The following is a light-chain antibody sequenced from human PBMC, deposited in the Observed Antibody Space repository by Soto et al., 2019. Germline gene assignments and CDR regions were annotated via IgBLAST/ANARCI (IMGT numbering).Light chain of an antibody. CDR2: GAS. Sequence: ETVLTQSPGTLSLSPGERATLSCRASQSVRSSNLAWYQQKPGQAPRLLIYGASSRATGIPDRFSGSGSGSDFTLTISRLEPEDFAVYYCQQYGSSPPITFGHGTRLEIK. CDR3: QQYGSSPPIT. V-gene: IGKV3-20*01. CDR1: QSVRSSN. J-gene: IGKJ5*01.